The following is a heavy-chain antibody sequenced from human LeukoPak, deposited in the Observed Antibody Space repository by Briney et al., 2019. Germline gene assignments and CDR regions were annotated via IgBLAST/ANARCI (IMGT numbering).Heavy chain of an antibody. J-gene: IGHJ4*02. Sequence: PGGSQRLSCAASGFTFSSYEMNWVRQAPGKGLEWVSYISSSGSTIYYADSVKGRFTISRDNAKNSLYLQMNSLRAEDTAVYYCARAVSEWEPYYDYWGQGTLVTVSS. CDR2: ISSSGSTI. V-gene: IGHV3-48*03. D-gene: IGHD1-26*01. CDR1: GFTFSSYE. CDR3: ARAVSEWEPYYDY.